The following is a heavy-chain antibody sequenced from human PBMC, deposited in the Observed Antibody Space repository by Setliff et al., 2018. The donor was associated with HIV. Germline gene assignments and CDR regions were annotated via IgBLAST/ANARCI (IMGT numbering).Heavy chain of an antibody. CDR2: IYTSGSV. V-gene: IGHV4-4*09. CDR1: GGSISSYY. CDR3: ARSPRIGVAGEFEY. Sequence: PSETLSLTCTVSGGSISSYYWSWIRQPPGKGLEWIGYIYTSGSVNYNPSLNSRVTISVDTSKNQFSLKVNSVTAAATAVYYCARSPRIGVAGEFEYWGQGTLVTVSS. D-gene: IGHD6-19*01. J-gene: IGHJ4*02.